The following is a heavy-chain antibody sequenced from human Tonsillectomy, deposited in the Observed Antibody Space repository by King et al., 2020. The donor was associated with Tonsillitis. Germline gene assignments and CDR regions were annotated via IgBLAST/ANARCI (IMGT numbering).Heavy chain of an antibody. CDR2: IYGGGTT. Sequence: QLVQSGGGLMQPGGSLRLSCAASGFSVSSHYMSWVRQAPGKGLEWVSVIYGGGTTYYADFGKGRFTISRDNSENTLYLQMNSLRAEDTAMYYCARVNYYDSSGYWSPYYFDYWGQGTLVTVTS. D-gene: IGHD3-22*01. CDR3: ARVNYYDSSGYWSPYYFDY. V-gene: IGHV3-53*01. J-gene: IGHJ4*02. CDR1: GFSVSSHY.